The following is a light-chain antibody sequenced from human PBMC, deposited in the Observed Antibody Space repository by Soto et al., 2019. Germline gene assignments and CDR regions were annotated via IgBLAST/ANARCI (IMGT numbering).Light chain of an antibody. Sequence: EIVVTQSPATLSVSPVERATLSCRASQSVGNNFAWYQQKPGQAPRLLIFATSTRATGVPARFSGGGSGTEDTLTIISLQSEDVAVYYCHQYGGSPLTFGGGAKVEIE. CDR3: HQYGGSPLT. J-gene: IGKJ4*01. V-gene: IGKV3-15*01. CDR1: QSVGNN. CDR2: ATS.